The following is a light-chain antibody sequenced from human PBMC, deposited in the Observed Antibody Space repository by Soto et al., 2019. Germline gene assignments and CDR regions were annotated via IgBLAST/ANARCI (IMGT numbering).Light chain of an antibody. CDR3: QQYDSWPPIT. J-gene: IGKJ5*01. V-gene: IGKV3-15*01. CDR2: GAS. Sequence: EVVMTQSPATLSVSPGDRATLSCRASQSVVINLAWYQYKHGQAPRLLIHGASTRVTGIPARFSGSGSGTEFTLTISSLQSEDFAVYYCQQYDSWPPITFGQGTRLGIK. CDR1: QSVVIN.